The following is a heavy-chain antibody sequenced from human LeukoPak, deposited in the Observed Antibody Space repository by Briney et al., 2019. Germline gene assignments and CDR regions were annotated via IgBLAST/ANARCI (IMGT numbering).Heavy chain of an antibody. CDR2: INAGNGNT. Sequence: ASVKVSCKASGYTFTSYAMHWVRQAPGQRLEWMGWINAGNGNTKYSQKFQGRVTITRDTSASTAYMELSSLRSEDTAVYYCARDRGSSGYYFSPYFDYWGQGTLVTVSS. J-gene: IGHJ4*02. V-gene: IGHV1-3*01. D-gene: IGHD3-22*01. CDR1: GYTFTSYA. CDR3: ARDRGSSGYYFSPYFDY.